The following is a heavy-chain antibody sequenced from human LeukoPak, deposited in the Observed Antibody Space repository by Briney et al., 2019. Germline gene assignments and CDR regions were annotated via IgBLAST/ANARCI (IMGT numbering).Heavy chain of an antibody. Sequence: SVKVSCKASGFTFSSYAMSWVRQAPGQGLEWMGRIIPIFGKENYAHKFQGRVTITTDKSTSTPYMELSSLRSEDTAVYYCASGLCGGDCYNFEYWGQGTLVTVSS. V-gene: IGHV1-69*04. CDR1: GFTFSSYA. J-gene: IGHJ4*02. D-gene: IGHD2-21*02. CDR2: IIPIFGKE. CDR3: ASGLCGGDCYNFEY.